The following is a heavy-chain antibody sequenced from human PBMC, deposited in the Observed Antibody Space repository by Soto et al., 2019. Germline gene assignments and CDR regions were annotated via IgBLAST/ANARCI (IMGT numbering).Heavy chain of an antibody. CDR3: AKGVYCSGDNCYWGDFDY. CDR1: GFTFNNYA. CDR2: ISGSGDNT. J-gene: IGHJ4*02. V-gene: IGHV3-23*01. D-gene: IGHD2-15*01. Sequence: EVHLLESGGGLVQPGGSLRLSCAPSGFTFNNYAMTWVRQAPGKGLEWVSAISGSGDNTHYADSVKGRFTISRDNSKNTLYLQMNSLSAEDTAVYYCAKGVYCSGDNCYWGDFDYWGQGTLVTVSS.